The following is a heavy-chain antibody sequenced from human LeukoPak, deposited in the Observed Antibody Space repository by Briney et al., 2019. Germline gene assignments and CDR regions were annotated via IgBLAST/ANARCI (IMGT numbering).Heavy chain of an antibody. CDR1: GFSFSSYS. Sequence: GGSLRLSCAASGFSFSSYSMHWVRQAPGKGLEWMAVIASDSSIKYYTDSVKGRFTISRDNSKDTVYLQMNSLRAEDTAIYYCAKEREEGATPFDYWGQGTLATVSS. J-gene: IGHJ4*02. D-gene: IGHD1-26*01. CDR3: AKEREEGATPFDY. CDR2: IASDSSIK. V-gene: IGHV3-30*04.